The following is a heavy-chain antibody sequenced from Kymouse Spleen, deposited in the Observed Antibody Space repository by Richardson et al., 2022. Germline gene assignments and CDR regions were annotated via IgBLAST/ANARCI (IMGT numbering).Heavy chain of an antibody. D-gene: IGHD4-11,IGHD4-11*01. CDR1: GGSISSSSYY. Sequence: QLQLQESGPGLVKPSETLSLTCTVSGGSISSSSYYWGWIRQPPGKGLEWIGSIYYSGSTYYNPSLKSRVTISVDTSKNQFSLKLSSVTAADTAVYYCARHTVTLYYYYGMDVWGQGTTVTVSS. J-gene: IGHJ6*02. CDR2: IYYSGST. V-gene: IGHV4-39*01. CDR3: ARHTVTLYYYYGMDV.